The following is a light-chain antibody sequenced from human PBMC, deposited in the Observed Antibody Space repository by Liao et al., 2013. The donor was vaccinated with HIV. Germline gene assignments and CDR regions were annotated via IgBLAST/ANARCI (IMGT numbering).Light chain of an antibody. CDR3: QVWDSDNDQVV. CDR1: TIGTKI. Sequence: SYVLTQSPSVSVAPGKTARITCGGNTIGTKIVHWYQQKPGQAPVLVIFHETDRPSGISDRFSGSTSENTATLTISRAEAGDEADYYCQVWDSDNDQVVFGGGTRLTVL. V-gene: IGLV3-21*04. J-gene: IGLJ3*02. CDR2: HET.